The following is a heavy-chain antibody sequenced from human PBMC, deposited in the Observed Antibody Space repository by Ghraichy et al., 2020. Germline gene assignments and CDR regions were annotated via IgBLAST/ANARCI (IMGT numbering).Heavy chain of an antibody. CDR2: ISSSSYI. CDR1: GFTFSSYS. V-gene: IGHV3-21*01. CDR3: ARDPLSGYDDFWSGYDYYYYGMDV. Sequence: GGSLRLSCAASGFTFSSYSMNCVRQAPGKGLEWVSSISSSSYIYYVDSVKGRFTISRDNAKNSLYLQMNSLKAEDTAVYYCARDPLSGYDDFWSGYDYYYYGMDVWGQGTTVTVSS. D-gene: IGHD3-3*01. J-gene: IGHJ6*02.